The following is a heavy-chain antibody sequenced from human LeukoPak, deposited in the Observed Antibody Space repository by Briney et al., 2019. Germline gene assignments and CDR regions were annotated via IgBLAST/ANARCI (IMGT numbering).Heavy chain of an antibody. D-gene: IGHD1-1*01. CDR2: IKQDGSEK. CDR3: AGGDNWKTGKTDY. V-gene: IGHV3-7*01. CDR1: GFTFSSYW. Sequence: GGSLGLSCAASGFTFSSYWMSWVRQAPGKGLEWVANIKQDGSEKYYVDSVKGRFTISRDNAKNTLYLQMNSLRAEDTAVYYCAGGDNWKTGKTDYWGQGTLVTVSS. J-gene: IGHJ4*02.